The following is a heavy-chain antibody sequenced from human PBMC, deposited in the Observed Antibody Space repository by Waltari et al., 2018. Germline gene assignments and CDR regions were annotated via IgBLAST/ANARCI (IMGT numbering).Heavy chain of an antibody. J-gene: IGHJ4*02. CDR2: IYYSGST. CDR3: ASQSVAGRSRDY. D-gene: IGHD6-19*01. V-gene: IGHV4-39*01. Sequence: QLQLQESGPGLVKPSETLSLTCTVSGGSISSSTYYWGWTRQPPGKGLGWIGSIYYSGSTYYNPSLKSRVTISVDTSKNQFSLKLSSVTAADTAVYYCASQSVAGRSRDYWGQGTLVTVSS. CDR1: GGSISSSTYY.